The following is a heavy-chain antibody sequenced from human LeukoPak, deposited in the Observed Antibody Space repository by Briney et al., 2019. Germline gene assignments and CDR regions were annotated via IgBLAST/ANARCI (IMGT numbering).Heavy chain of an antibody. D-gene: IGHD1-26*01. CDR2: IYSAGNT. CDR3: ARTIVGSPYDAFDI. V-gene: IGHV3-53*01. Sequence: PGGSLRLSCAASGFIVSSNYMSWVRQAPGKGLEWVSIIYSAGNTYYLDSVKGRFTISRDNSKNTLYLQMNSLRAEDTAVYYCARTIVGSPYDAFDIWGQGTMVIVSS. J-gene: IGHJ3*02. CDR1: GFIVSSNY.